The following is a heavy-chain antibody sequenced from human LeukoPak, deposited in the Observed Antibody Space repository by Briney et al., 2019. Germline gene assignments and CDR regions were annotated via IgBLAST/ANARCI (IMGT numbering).Heavy chain of an antibody. CDR3: ARGSNYYYGMDV. J-gene: IGHJ6*02. CDR2: ISSSSSYI. V-gene: IGHV3-21*01. CDR1: GFTFSSYS. Sequence: PGGSLRLSCAASGFTFSSYSMNWVRQAPGKGLEWVSSISSSSSYIYYADSVKGRFTISRDNAKNSLYLQMNSLRAEDTAVYYCARGSNYYYGMDVWGQGTTVTVSS.